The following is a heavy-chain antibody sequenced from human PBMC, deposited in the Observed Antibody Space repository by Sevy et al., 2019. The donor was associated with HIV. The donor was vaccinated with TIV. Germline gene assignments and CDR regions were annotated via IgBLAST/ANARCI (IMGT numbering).Heavy chain of an antibody. J-gene: IGHJ6*03. D-gene: IGHD3-16*01. CDR1: GFTVSSNY. CDR2: IYSGGST. CDR3: ARASWGTYYMDV. V-gene: IGHV3-53*01. Sequence: GGSLRLSCAASGFTVSSNYMSWVRQAPGKGLEWVSVIYSGGSTYYADSVKGRFTISRDNSKNTLYLQMNSLRAEDTAVYYCARASWGTYYMDVWGKGTTVIVSS.